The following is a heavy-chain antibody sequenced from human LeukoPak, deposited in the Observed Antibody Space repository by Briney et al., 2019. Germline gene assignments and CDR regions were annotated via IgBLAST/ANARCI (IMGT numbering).Heavy chain of an antibody. V-gene: IGHV1-8*01. CDR1: GYTSTSYD. D-gene: IGHD3-10*01. CDR3: ARAYLSMVRGVVWIFDY. J-gene: IGHJ4*02. CDR2: MNPNSGNT. Sequence: ASVKVSCKASGYTSTSYDINWVRQATGQGLEWMGWMNPNSGNTGYAQKFQGRVTMTRNTSISTAYMELSSLRSEDTAVYYCARAYLSMVRGVVWIFDYWGQGTLVTVSS.